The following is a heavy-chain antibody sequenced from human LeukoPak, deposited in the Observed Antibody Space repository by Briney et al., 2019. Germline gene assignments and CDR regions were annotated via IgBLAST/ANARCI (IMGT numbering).Heavy chain of an antibody. D-gene: IGHD6-6*01. J-gene: IGHJ4*02. V-gene: IGHV4-30-4*08. CDR2: IYYSGST. Sequence: SQTLSLTCTVSGGSISSGDYYWSWIRQPPGKGLEWIGYIYYSGSTYYNPSLKSRVTISVDTSKNQFSLKLSSVTAADAAVYYCARGGAARPAGFDYWGQGTLVTVSS. CDR3: ARGGAARPAGFDY. CDR1: GGSISSGDYY.